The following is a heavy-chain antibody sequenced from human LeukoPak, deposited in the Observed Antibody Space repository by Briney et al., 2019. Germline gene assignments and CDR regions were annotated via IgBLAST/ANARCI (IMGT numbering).Heavy chain of an antibody. CDR3: ARFVRGVIITGGDSFDY. Sequence: PSETLSLTCAVYGGSFSGYYWSWIRQPPGKGLEWIGEINHSGSTNYNPSLKSRVTISVDTSKNQFSLKLSSVTAADTAVYYCARFVRGVIITGGDSFDYWGQGTLVTVSS. CDR1: GGSFSGYY. CDR2: INHSGST. D-gene: IGHD3-10*01. J-gene: IGHJ4*02. V-gene: IGHV4-34*01.